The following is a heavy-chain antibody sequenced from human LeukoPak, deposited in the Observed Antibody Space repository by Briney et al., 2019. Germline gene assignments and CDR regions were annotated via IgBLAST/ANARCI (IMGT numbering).Heavy chain of an antibody. D-gene: IGHD2-21*02. CDR1: GYTFTSYD. V-gene: IGHV1-8*01. CDR2: MNPYCGNT. J-gene: IGHJ6*02. CDR3: ARGSGFCGGDCYGYYYYGMDV. Sequence: ASVKVSFKSSGYTFTSYDFNWVRQATGQGHEWMGWMNPYCGNTSYAQKFQGRVTMTRNTSISTAYMELSSLRSEDTAVYYCARGSGFCGGDCYGYYYYGMDVWGQGTTVTVSS.